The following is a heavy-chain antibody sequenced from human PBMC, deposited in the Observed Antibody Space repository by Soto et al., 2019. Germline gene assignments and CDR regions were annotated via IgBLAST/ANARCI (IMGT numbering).Heavy chain of an antibody. D-gene: IGHD5-18*01. V-gene: IGHV3-33*01. CDR3: ARGGYSYGSHFDY. CDR2: IWYDGSNK. J-gene: IGHJ4*02. CDR1: GFTFSSYG. Sequence: GGSLRLSCAASGFTFSSYGMHWVRQAPGKGLEWVAVIWYDGSNKYYADSVKGRLTISRDNSKNTLYLQMNSLRAEDTAVYYCARGGYSYGSHFDYWGQGTLVTVSS.